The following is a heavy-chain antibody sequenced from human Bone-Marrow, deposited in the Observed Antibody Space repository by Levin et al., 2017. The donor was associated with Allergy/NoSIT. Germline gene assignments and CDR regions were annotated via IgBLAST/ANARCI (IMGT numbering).Heavy chain of an antibody. CDR1: GYSFTSYW. Sequence: EASVKVSCKGSGYSFTSYWISWVRQMPGKGLEWMGRIDPSDSYTNYSPSFQGHVTISADKSISTAYLQWSSLKASDTAMYYCARSGIVGATTYFQHWGQGTLVTVSS. J-gene: IGHJ1*01. CDR3: ARSGIVGATTYFQH. D-gene: IGHD1-26*01. V-gene: IGHV5-10-1*01. CDR2: IDPSDSYT.